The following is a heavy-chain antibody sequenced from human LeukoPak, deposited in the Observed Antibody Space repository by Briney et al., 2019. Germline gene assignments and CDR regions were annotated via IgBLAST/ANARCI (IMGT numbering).Heavy chain of an antibody. V-gene: IGHV3-7*01. CDR2: INPSGSDK. Sequence: PGGSLRLSCAGSGFTLSNSWMGWVRQAPGKGLEWVANINPSGSDKYYVDSAEGRFTVSKDNAKNSVYLQMNSLRVEDTGIYYCGGWGVNASLDSWGQGTLVSVSA. J-gene: IGHJ5*01. CDR1: GFTLSNSW. D-gene: IGHD3-10*01. CDR3: GGWGVNASLDS.